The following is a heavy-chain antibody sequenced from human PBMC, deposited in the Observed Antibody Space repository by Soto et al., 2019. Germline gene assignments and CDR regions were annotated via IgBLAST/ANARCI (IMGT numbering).Heavy chain of an antibody. CDR1: GGSCSGYY. J-gene: IGHJ6*02. V-gene: IGHV4-34*01. Sequence: SETLSLTCAVYGGSCSGYYWRWIRQPPGKGLEWIGEINHSGSTNYNPSLKSRVTTSVDTSKNQFSLKLSSVTAADTAVYYCARVSGRGYCGYDYPHYYSYGMDVCGQGTT. CDR2: INHSGST. CDR3: ARVSGRGYCGYDYPHYYSYGMDV. D-gene: IGHD5-12*01.